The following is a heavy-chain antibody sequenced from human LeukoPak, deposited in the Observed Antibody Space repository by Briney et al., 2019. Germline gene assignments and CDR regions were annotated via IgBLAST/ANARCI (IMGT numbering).Heavy chain of an antibody. CDR3: ARGSYYDSSGYYSFYYYYMDV. CDR2: ISAYNGNA. V-gene: IGHV1-18*01. Sequence: ASVKVSCKASGYTFTSYGISWVRQAPGQGLEWMGWISAYNGNANYAQKLQGRVTMTTDTSTSTAYMELRSLRSDDTAVYYCARGSYYDSSGYYSFYYYYMDVRGKGTTVTVSS. J-gene: IGHJ6*03. CDR1: GYTFTSYG. D-gene: IGHD3-22*01.